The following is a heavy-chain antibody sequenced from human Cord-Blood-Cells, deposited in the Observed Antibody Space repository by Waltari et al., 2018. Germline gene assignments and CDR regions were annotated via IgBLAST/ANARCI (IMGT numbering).Heavy chain of an antibody. CDR2: IYYSGST. V-gene: IGHV4-39*01. Sequence: LTCTVSGGSISSSSYYWGWFRQPPGKGLEWIGSIYYSGSTYYNPSLKSRVTISVDTSKNQFSLKLSSVTAADTAVYYCARGACSSTSCYPSDAFDIWGQGTMVTVSS. CDR3: ARGACSSTSCYPSDAFDI. D-gene: IGHD2-2*01. CDR1: GGSISSSSYY. J-gene: IGHJ3*02.